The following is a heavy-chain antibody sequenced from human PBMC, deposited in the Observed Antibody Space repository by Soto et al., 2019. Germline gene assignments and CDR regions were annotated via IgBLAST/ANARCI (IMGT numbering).Heavy chain of an antibody. V-gene: IGHV4-30-4*01. J-gene: IGHJ4*02. CDR3: ARVNERAYDFWSGYLDY. CDR2: IYYSGST. D-gene: IGHD3-3*01. Sequence: SETLSLTCTVSGGSISSGDYYWSWIRQPPGKGLEWIGYIYYSGSTYYNPSLKSRVTISVDTSKNQFSLKLSSVTAADTAVYYCARVNERAYDFWSGYLDYWGQGTLVTVSS. CDR1: GGSISSGDYY.